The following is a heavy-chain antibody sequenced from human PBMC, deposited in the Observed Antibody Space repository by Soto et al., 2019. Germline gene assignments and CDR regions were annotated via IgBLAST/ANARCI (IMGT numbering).Heavy chain of an antibody. CDR1: GGSISSGGYS. CDR2: IYHSGST. D-gene: IGHD6-13*01. CDR3: AIEVGRSNQFDL. V-gene: IGHV4-30-2*01. J-gene: IGHJ5*02. Sequence: SETLSLTCAVSGGSISSGGYSWSWIRQPPGKGLEWIGYIYHSGSTYYNPSLKSRVTISVDRSKNQFSLKLSSVTAADTAVYYCAIEVGRSNQFDLWGQGTMVTVS.